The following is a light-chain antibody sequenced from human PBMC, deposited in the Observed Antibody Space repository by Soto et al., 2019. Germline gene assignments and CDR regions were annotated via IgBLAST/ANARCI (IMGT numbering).Light chain of an antibody. J-gene: IGLJ3*02. CDR2: DIS. CDR1: TGGVTSGHH. V-gene: IGLV7-46*01. Sequence: QTVVTQEPSLTVSPGGTVTLTCDSSTGGVTSGHHPYWFQQKPGQAPTTLIYDISVKHSWTPARFSGSLLGGKAALTLSGAQPEDEADYYCLLNYSGARVFGGGTKLTVL. CDR3: LLNYSGARV.